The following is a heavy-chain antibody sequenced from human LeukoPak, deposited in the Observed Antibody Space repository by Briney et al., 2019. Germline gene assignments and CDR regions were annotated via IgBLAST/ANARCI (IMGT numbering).Heavy chain of an antibody. CDR1: GFTFNTYW. CDR2: VSGDGSST. D-gene: IGHD2-2*01. CDR3: AKVVVPAALPSDY. J-gene: IGHJ4*02. Sequence: PGGSLRLSCVASGFTFNTYWIHWVRQAPGKGLVWVSRVSGDGSSTDYADSVKGRFTISRDNAKDTLYLQMNSLRADETGVYYCAKVVVPAALPSDYWGQGTLVTVSS. V-gene: IGHV3-74*01.